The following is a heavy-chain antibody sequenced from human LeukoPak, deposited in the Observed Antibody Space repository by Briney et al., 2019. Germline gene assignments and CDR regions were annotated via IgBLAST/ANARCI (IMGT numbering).Heavy chain of an antibody. CDR1: GGSISSGSYY. J-gene: IGHJ5*02. CDR3: ARSPTQYSSRGLLDP. D-gene: IGHD6-13*01. Sequence: SETLSRTCTVSGGSISSGSYYWSWIRQPAGKGLEWIGRIYTSGSTNYNPSLKSRVTISVDTSKNQFSLKLSSVTAADTAVYYCARSPTQYSSRGLLDPWGQGTLVIVSS. CDR2: IYTSGST. V-gene: IGHV4-61*02.